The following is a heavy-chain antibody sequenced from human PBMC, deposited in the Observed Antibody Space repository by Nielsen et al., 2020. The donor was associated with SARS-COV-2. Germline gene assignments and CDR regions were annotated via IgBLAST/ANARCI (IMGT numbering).Heavy chain of an antibody. Sequence: SETLSLTCTVSGGSISSGGYYWSWIRQHPGKGLEWIGYIYYSGSTYYNPSLKSRVTISVDTSKNQFSLKLSSVTAADTAVYYCATSSGAGGVIVNYWGQGTLVTVSS. V-gene: IGHV4-31*03. CDR2: IYYSGST. D-gene: IGHD3-16*02. CDR3: ATSSGAGGVIVNY. J-gene: IGHJ4*01. CDR1: GGSISSGGYY.